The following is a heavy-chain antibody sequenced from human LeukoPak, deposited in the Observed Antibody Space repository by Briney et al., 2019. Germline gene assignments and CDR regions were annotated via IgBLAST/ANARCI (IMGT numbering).Heavy chain of an antibody. CDR3: ASTRRAAVAGRFDP. D-gene: IGHD6-19*01. CDR2: IYHSGNT. Sequence: SETLSLTCNVSGASMSSNYWSWIRQPPGKGLEWIGYIYHSGNTNYSPSLESRVTMSVDESKNQFSLRVHFVSAADTAVYYCASTRRAAVAGRFDPWGQGTLVTVSS. CDR1: GASMSSNY. J-gene: IGHJ5*02. V-gene: IGHV4-4*09.